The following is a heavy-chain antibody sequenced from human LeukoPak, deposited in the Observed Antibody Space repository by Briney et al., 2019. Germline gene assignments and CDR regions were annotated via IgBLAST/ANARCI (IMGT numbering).Heavy chain of an antibody. D-gene: IGHD4-23*01. CDR2: IRVYNGHT. Sequence: GASVKVSCKTSGYSFTTSGLSWVRQAPGQGLEWMGWIRVYNGHTSFAQKFQGRVSMTTDTATSTVYMELRSLRSDDTAVYYCAREGLEVTYYYYYMDVWGKGTTVTVSS. V-gene: IGHV1-18*01. J-gene: IGHJ6*03. CDR1: GYSFTTSG. CDR3: AREGLEVTYYYYYMDV.